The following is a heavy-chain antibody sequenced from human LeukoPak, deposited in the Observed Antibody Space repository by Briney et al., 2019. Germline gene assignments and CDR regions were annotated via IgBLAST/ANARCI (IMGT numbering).Heavy chain of an antibody. J-gene: IGHJ4*02. D-gene: IGHD2-2*01. CDR2: INGSGSFT. CDR1: GFTFSNYV. CDR3: ASRSSTSPRPFDY. V-gene: IGHV3-23*05. Sequence: PGGSLRLSCAASGFTFSNYVMGWVRQDPGKGLQWVSIINGSGSFTSYADSVKGRLTISRDNSKNTLYLQMNSLRAEDTAVYYCASRSSTSPRPFDYWGQGTLVTVSS.